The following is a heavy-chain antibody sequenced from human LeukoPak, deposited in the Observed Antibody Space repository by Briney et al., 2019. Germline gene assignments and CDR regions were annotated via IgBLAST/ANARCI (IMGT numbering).Heavy chain of an antibody. CDR1: GFTFNNYP. CDR3: AREECFGSRCYSSNPTWYFYYMDV. V-gene: IGHV3-7*01. Sequence: GGSLRLSCAASGFTFNNYPMGWVRQAPGKGLEWVANINQDGSEKHYVDSVKGRFTISTDNAKNSLYLQMNSLRAEDTAVYYCAREECFGSRCYSSNPTWYFYYMDVWGKGTTVTVSS. CDR2: INQDGSEK. J-gene: IGHJ6*03. D-gene: IGHD2-15*01.